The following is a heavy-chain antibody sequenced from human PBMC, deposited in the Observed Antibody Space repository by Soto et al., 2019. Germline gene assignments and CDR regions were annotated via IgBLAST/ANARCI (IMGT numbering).Heavy chain of an antibody. D-gene: IGHD6-13*01. Sequence: SETLSLTCTVSGGSISSGGYYWSWIRQPPGKGLEWIGEINHSGSTNYNPSLKSRVTISVDTSKNQFSLKLSSVTAADTAVYYCARGLRYSSSWARRTEYFQHWGQGTLVTVSS. CDR3: ARGLRYSSSWARRTEYFQH. J-gene: IGHJ1*01. CDR2: INHSGST. V-gene: IGHV4-39*07. CDR1: GGSISSGGYY.